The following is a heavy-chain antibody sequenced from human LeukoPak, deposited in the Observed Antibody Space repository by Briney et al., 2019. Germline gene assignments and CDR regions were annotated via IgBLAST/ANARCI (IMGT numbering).Heavy chain of an antibody. CDR1: GFTFSSYW. CDR3: AKEGLQLYFDY. D-gene: IGHD1-1*01. V-gene: IGHV3-74*01. CDR2: INSDGSST. J-gene: IGHJ4*02. Sequence: GGSLRLSCAASGFTFSSYWMHWVRQAPGKGLVWVSRINSDGSSTSYADSVKGRFTISGDNSKNTLYLQMNSLRAEDTAVYYCAKEGLQLYFDYWGQETLVTVSS.